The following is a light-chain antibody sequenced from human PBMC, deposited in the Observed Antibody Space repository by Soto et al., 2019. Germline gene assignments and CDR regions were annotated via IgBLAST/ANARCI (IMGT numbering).Light chain of an antibody. CDR3: SSYTVTNIGV. Sequence: QSALTQPASVSGSPGQSITISCTRTSNDIGANNYVSWYQQHPGKAPKLMIYDVTNRPSGVSDRFSGSKSGDTASLTISGLLPEDDADYYCSSYTVTNIGVFGGGTKVTVL. J-gene: IGLJ3*02. V-gene: IGLV2-14*03. CDR1: SNDIGANNY. CDR2: DVT.